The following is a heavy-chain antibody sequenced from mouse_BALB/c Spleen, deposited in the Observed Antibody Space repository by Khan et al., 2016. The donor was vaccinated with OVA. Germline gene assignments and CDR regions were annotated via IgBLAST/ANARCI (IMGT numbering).Heavy chain of an antibody. CDR2: IYPGSGYI. D-gene: IGHD3-2*02. CDR1: GYTFTDYL. CDR3: AKAGYGGFAY. Sequence: QVQLKQSGPELVKPGASVKMSCKASGYTFTDYLLSWVKQRTGQGLEWIGEIYPGSGYIYYNEKFKDKATLTSDKSSNTTYMQLSSLTSEDCAVDFCAKAGYGGFAYWGQGSLVTVSA. J-gene: IGHJ3*01. V-gene: IGHV1-77*01.